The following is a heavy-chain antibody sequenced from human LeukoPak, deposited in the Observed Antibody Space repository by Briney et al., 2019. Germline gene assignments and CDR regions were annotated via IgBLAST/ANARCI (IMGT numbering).Heavy chain of an antibody. V-gene: IGHV1-69*01. J-gene: IGHJ6*03. CDR2: IIPIFGTA. CDR3: ARGNRHYYYYYYMDV. Sequence: KVSCKASGGTFSSYAISWVRQAPGQGLEWMGGIIPIFGTANYAQKFQGRVTITADESTSTAYMELSSLRSEDTAVYYCARGNRHYYYYYYMDVWGKGTTVTVS. D-gene: IGHD1-14*01. CDR1: GGTFSSYA.